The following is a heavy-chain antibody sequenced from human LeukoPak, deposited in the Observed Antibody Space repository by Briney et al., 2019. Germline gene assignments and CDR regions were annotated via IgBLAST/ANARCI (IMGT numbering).Heavy chain of an antibody. CDR2: IYSGGTT. CDR3: ARDPPDYYDSSPYAFDI. V-gene: IGHV3-NL1*01. D-gene: IGHD3-22*01. Sequence: GGSLRLPCAASGFTFSSYGMHWVRQAPGKGLEWVSFIYSGGTTYYADSVKGRFTISRDKSKNTVYLQMNSLRAEDTAVYYCARDPPDYYDSSPYAFDIWGQGTMVTVSS. CDR1: GFTFSSYG. J-gene: IGHJ3*02.